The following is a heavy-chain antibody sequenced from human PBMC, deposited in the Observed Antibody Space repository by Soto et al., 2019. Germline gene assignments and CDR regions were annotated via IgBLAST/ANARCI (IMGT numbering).Heavy chain of an antibody. V-gene: IGHV1-3*01. CDR1: GCTLTTYP. Sequence: QVQLVQSGAEVKKPGASVKLSCKASGCTLTTYPLHWVRQAPGQSLEWMGYITGASGDTRYSQKFHDRVTITRDTSANTASLELNSLTSEDTAVYYCATALRFVDYLLKRWGQGTLVTVSS. J-gene: IGHJ4*02. CDR2: ITGASGDT. D-gene: IGHD3-9*01. CDR3: ATALRFVDYLLKR.